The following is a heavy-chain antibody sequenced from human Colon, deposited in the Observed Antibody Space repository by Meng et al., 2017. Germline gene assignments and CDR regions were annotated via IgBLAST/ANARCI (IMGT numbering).Heavy chain of an antibody. CDR3: ARDSGYDKNWFDP. V-gene: IGHV4-4*02. D-gene: IGHD5-12*01. J-gene: IGHJ5*02. Sequence: QVQLQEPGPGLVEPSGILSLTCAVSGGSISSNYWWSWVRQSPKKGLEWIGEIHHGGTTNYNPSLKSRVTISVDTSNNQFSLKLSSVTAADTAVYYCARDSGYDKNWFDPWGQGTLVTVSS. CDR2: IHHGGTT. CDR1: GGSISSNYW.